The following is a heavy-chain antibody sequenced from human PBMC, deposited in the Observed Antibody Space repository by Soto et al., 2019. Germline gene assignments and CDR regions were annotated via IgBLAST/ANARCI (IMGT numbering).Heavy chain of an antibody. D-gene: IGHD2-21*02. J-gene: IGHJ4*02. CDR2: ISTDNGDT. Sequence: ASLKVSCKASGYIFTNYGISWVRQAPGQGLEWMAWISTDNGDTNYAQKVQGRLTMSTDTSTNTAYMEMRGLRSDDTAVYYCPRGSRDRRGDRYYFDFWGEVALVNV. CDR3: PRGSRDRRGDRYYFDF. CDR1: GYIFTNYG. V-gene: IGHV1-18*01.